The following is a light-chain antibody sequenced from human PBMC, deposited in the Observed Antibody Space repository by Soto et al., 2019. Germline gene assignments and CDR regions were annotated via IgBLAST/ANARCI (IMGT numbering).Light chain of an antibody. Sequence: EIVMTQSPATLSVSPWERVTLSCRASQSIYEKLAWYQQKPGQTPRLVIYDASTRATGTPGSFSGSGSGTEFTLTISSLQSEDFAVYYCQQYNRWPLTFGGGTKVDIK. V-gene: IGKV3-15*01. CDR3: QQYNRWPLT. CDR2: DAS. J-gene: IGKJ4*01. CDR1: QSIYEK.